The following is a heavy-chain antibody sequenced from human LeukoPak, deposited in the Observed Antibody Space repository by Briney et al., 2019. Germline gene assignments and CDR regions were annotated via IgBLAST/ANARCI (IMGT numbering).Heavy chain of an antibody. V-gene: IGHV3-33*01. Sequence: GRSLRLSCAASGFTFSSYGMHWVRQAPGKGLEWVAVIWYDGSNKYYADSVKGRFTISRDNSKNTLYLQMNSLRAEDTAVYYCASGSGNYRRWGQGTLVTVSS. D-gene: IGHD1-26*01. J-gene: IGHJ4*02. CDR1: GFTFSSYG. CDR2: IWYDGSNK. CDR3: ASGSGNYRR.